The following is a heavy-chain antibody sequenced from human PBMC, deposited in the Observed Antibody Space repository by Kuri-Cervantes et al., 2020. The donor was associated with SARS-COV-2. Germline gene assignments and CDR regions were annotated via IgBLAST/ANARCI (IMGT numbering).Heavy chain of an antibody. Sequence: GGSLRLSCAASGFTFSAYYMSWIRQAPGKGLEWVSSISGSGSYIYYADSMKGRFTISKESGENSLYLHMNSLRGDDTAVYYCARVAGEGPIYYYYMDVWGKGTTVTVSS. J-gene: IGHJ6*03. CDR2: ISGSGSYI. V-gene: IGHV3-11*04. CDR1: GFTFSAYY. CDR3: ARVAGEGPIYYYYMDV. D-gene: IGHD3-10*01.